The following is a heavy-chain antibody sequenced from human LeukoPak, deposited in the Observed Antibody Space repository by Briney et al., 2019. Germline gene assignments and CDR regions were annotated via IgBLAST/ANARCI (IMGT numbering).Heavy chain of an antibody. D-gene: IGHD5-18*01. J-gene: IGHJ4*02. V-gene: IGHV3-7*01. Sequence: DSVKGRFTISKDNAKNSLYLQMNGLRAEDTAAYYCTRERGGYSYGYDYFDYWGQGTLVTVSS. CDR3: TRERGGYSYGYDYFDY.